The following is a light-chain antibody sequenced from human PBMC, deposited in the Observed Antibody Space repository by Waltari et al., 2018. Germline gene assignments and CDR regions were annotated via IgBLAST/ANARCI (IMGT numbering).Light chain of an antibody. V-gene: IGLV3-19*01. J-gene: IGLJ2*01. CDR2: GQN. Sequence: TQDPAVSVAMGQTVRITCQGDSRRRFYASWYQQRPGQAPRLVGYGQNDRPSGVPDRFSGSSSDNTASLTITGAQAEDEGFYYCHSRDASGVGGTFGGGTKLTVL. CDR1: SRRRFY. CDR3: HSRDASGVGGT.